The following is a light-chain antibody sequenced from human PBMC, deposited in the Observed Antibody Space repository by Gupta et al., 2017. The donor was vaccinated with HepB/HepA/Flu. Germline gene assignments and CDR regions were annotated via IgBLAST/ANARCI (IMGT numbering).Light chain of an antibody. CDR1: SSNIGAGYD. Sequence: HSVLTQPPSVSGAPGQRVTISCTGTSSNIGAGYDVHWYQQFPGTAPNLLIHGNATRPSGVPERFSGSMYGTSAAVAVTGLQAEDVAVYYCQSQDSSRNGEVFGGGTKVTVL. CDR3: QSQDSSRNGEV. CDR2: GNA. V-gene: IGLV1-40*01. J-gene: IGLJ2*01.